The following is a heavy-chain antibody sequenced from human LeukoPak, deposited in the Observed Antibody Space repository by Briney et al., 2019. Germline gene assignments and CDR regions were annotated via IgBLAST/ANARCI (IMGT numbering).Heavy chain of an antibody. CDR3: ARGGSVIKKPADY. CDR2: INTSNGNP. CDR1: GYVFSRYS. D-gene: IGHD2-15*01. V-gene: IGHV7-4-1*02. Sequence: ASVKVSCKASGYVFSRYSIHWVRQAPGQGLEWMGWINTSNGNPTYAQGFKGRLVFFLDTSANTAYLQINSLKAEDTAMYYCARGGSVIKKPADYWGQGTLVTVSS. J-gene: IGHJ4*02.